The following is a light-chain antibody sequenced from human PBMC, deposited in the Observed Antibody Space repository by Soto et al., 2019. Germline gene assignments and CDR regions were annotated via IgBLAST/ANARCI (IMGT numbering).Light chain of an antibody. CDR3: TSYATGSAYV. CDR1: SSDVGGYNR. CDR2: DVS. V-gene: IGLV2-18*02. Sequence: QSVLTQPPSVSGSPGQSVTISCTGTSSDVGGYNRVSWYQQPPGKAPKLLIYDVSNRPSGGSTRFSGSKSGNTASLTISGLQAEDEAAYYCTSYATGSAYVFGPGTKLTVL. J-gene: IGLJ1*01.